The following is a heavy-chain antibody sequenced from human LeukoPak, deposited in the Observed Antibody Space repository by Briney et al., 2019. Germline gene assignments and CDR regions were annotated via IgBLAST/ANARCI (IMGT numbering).Heavy chain of an antibody. J-gene: IGHJ4*02. CDR1: GGSISSGSYY. Sequence: SQTLSLTCTVSGGSISSGSYYWSWIRQPAGKGLEWIGRIYTSGSTNYNPSLKSRVTISVDTSKNQFSLKLSSVTAADTAVYYCAGAPTYYGSDDYWGQGTLVTVSS. V-gene: IGHV4-61*02. CDR3: AGAPTYYGSDDY. D-gene: IGHD3-10*01. CDR2: IYTSGST.